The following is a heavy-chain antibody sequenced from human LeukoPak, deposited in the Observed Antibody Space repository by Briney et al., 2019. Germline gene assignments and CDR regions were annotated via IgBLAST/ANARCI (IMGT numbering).Heavy chain of an antibody. Sequence: AASVKVSCKASGYTFTSYYMHWVRQAPGQGLVWMGIINPSGGSTSYAQKFQGRVTMTRDTSTSTVYMELSSLRSEDTAVYYCARDHYYGSGSYYEAEDWGQGTLVTVSS. V-gene: IGHV1-46*01. CDR2: INPSGGST. CDR3: ARDHYYGSGSYYEAED. J-gene: IGHJ4*02. D-gene: IGHD3-10*01. CDR1: GYTFTSYY.